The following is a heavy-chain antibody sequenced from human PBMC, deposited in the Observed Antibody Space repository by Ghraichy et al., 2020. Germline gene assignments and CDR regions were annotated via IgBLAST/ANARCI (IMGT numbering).Heavy chain of an antibody. V-gene: IGHV3-43D*03. CDR2: ISWDGGSA. CDR3: AKDSSDTWNGTPDS. J-gene: IGHJ4*02. D-gene: IGHD1-1*01. CDR1: GFKFDDYA. Sequence: GGSLRLSCAASGFKFDDYAMHWVRQAPGKGLEWVSLISWDGGSAYYADSVKGRFTVSRVNSINSLYLQMNSLRPEDTAFYYCAKDSSDTWNGTPDSWGQGTLVTVSS.